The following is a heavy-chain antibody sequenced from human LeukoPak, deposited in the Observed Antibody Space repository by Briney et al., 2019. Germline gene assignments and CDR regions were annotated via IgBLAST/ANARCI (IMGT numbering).Heavy chain of an antibody. CDR3: VRDVLFAVGDTFDI. CDR1: GFTFSING. J-gene: IGHJ3*02. Sequence: GGSLRLSCTASGFTFSINGMHWVRQAPGKGLEWVAFIKSDETERYFVDSVRGRFTISRDNSKNTLYLQMNSLSAEDTAVYYCVRDVLFAVGDTFDIWGQGTMVTVP. V-gene: IGHV3-30*19. D-gene: IGHD3-10*02. CDR2: IKSDETER.